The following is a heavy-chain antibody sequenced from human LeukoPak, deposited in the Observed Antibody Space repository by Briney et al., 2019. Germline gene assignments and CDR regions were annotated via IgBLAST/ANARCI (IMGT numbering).Heavy chain of an antibody. J-gene: IGHJ4*02. Sequence: GASVKVSCKASGGTFSSYAISWVRQAPGQGLEWMGWINPNSGGTNYAQKFQGRVTMTRDTSISTAYMELSRLRSDDTAVYYCARENPPILVGAPRAHLSFDYWGQGTLVTVSS. D-gene: IGHD1-26*01. CDR2: INPNSGGT. CDR3: ARENPPILVGAPRAHLSFDY. CDR1: GGTFSSYA. V-gene: IGHV1-2*02.